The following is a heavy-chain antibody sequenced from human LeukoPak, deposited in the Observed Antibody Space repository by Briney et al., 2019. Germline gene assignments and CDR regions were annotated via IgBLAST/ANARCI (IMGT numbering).Heavy chain of an antibody. Sequence: ASVKVSCKASGHAFTDYYIHWVRQAPGQGLEWMGWINPNSGGTNYAQKFQGRVTMTRDTSINTAYMELSRLRSDDTAVYYCARGGAYSYDSSGRGDYWGQGTLVTVSS. V-gene: IGHV1-2*02. CDR2: INPNSGGT. CDR1: GHAFTDYY. J-gene: IGHJ4*02. D-gene: IGHD3-22*01. CDR3: ARGGAYSYDSSGRGDY.